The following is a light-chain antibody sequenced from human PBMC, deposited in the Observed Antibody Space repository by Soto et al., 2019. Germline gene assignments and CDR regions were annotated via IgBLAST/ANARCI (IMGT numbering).Light chain of an antibody. Sequence: SYELTQPPSVSVAPGQTARLTCGGNNIGGKSVHWYQHKPGQAPVLVVYDDSDRPSGIPERFSGSNSGNTATLTISEVEAGDEAHYYCQAWDTSTDPVVFGGVTKLTVL. CDR2: DDS. V-gene: IGLV3-21*02. CDR1: NIGGKS. J-gene: IGLJ2*01. CDR3: QAWDTSTDPVV.